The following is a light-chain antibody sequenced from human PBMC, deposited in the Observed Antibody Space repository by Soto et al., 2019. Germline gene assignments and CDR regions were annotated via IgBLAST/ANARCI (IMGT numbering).Light chain of an antibody. CDR1: SGHSSYA. J-gene: IGLJ3*02. CDR3: QTWGTGIWV. V-gene: IGLV4-69*01. Sequence: QPVLTQSPSASASLGPSVKLTCSLSSGHSSYAIAWHQQQPEKGPRYLMKVNSDGSHTKGDGIPDRFSGSSSGAERYLTISSLQSEDETDYYCQTWGTGIWVFGGGTKLTVL. CDR2: VNSDGSH.